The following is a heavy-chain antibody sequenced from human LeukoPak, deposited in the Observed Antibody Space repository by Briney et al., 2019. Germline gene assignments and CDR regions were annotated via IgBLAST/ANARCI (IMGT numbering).Heavy chain of an antibody. V-gene: IGHV3-23*01. CDR2: ISAASSCT. J-gene: IGHJ4*02. CDR1: GFSFSSYA. D-gene: IGHD5-18*01. CDR3: AKSILSAYGYYFDS. Sequence: GGSLRLSCAASGFSFSSYAMTWVRRAPGKGLEWVSTISAASSCTFCADSVKGRFSISRDNSKNTMFLQINSLSAEDTALYYCAKSILSAYGYYFDSWGQGTLLSVSS.